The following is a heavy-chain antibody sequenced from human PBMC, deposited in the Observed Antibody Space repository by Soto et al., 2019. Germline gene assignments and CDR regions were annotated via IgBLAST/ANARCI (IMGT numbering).Heavy chain of an antibody. CDR3: VRGGTSIDC. Sequence: QVQLVQSGAEVKKPGASVKVSCKASGYTFTNFGISWVRQAPGQGLEGMGWMSAYNGNTNYAQNFQGRVTRTTDTSPSQASMGLKSLRSQATAVYYFVRGGTSIDCWGQGTLGAVSS. V-gene: IGHV1-18*01. CDR2: MSAYNGNT. D-gene: IGHD3-16*01. J-gene: IGHJ4*02. CDR1: GYTFTNFG.